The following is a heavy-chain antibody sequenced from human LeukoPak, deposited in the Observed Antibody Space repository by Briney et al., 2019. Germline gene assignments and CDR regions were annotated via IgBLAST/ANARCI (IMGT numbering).Heavy chain of an antibody. J-gene: IGHJ4*02. Sequence: EASVKVSSKASGYTFNNYYVYWVRQAPGQGLEWMAWIKPNSGDTNYAQNFLGRVTVTRDTSIATAYMELSRVNTDDTAVYFCARGGHTDYSGAGSFEFWGQGTRVTVSS. V-gene: IGHV1-2*02. D-gene: IGHD3-10*01. CDR3: ARGGHTDYSGAGSFEF. CDR2: IKPNSGDT. CDR1: GYTFNNYY.